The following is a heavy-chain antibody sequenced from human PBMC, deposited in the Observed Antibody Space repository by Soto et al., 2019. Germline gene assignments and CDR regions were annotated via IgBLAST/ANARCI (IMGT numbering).Heavy chain of an antibody. Sequence: ASVKVSCKVSGYTLTELSMHWVRQAPGKGLEWMGGFDPEDGETIYAQKFQGRVTMTEDTSTDTAYMELSSLRSEVTAVYYCATDPHYGSGSSLGYWGQGTLVTVSS. CDR1: GYTLTELS. D-gene: IGHD3-10*01. CDR2: FDPEDGET. CDR3: ATDPHYGSGSSLGY. V-gene: IGHV1-24*01. J-gene: IGHJ4*02.